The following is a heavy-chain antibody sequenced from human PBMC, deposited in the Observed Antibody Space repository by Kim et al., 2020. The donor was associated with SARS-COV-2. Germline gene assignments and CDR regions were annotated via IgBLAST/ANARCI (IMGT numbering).Heavy chain of an antibody. J-gene: IGHJ4*02. D-gene: IGHD6-19*01. CDR2: IWYDGSNK. V-gene: IGHV3-33*06. CDR3: AKVGDPGIAVAGYDY. Sequence: GGSLRLSCAASGFTFSSYGMHWVRQAPGKGLEWVAVIWYDGSNKYYADSVKGRFTISRDNSKNTLYLQMNSLRAEDTAVYYCAKVGDPGIAVAGYDYWGQGTLVTVSS. CDR1: GFTFSSYG.